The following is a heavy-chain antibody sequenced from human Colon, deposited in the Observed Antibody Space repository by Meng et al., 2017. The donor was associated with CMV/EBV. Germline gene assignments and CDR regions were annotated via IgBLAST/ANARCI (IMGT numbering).Heavy chain of an antibody. V-gene: IGHV3-30*03. CDR3: ARVKEAVAATGFDY. Sequence: GGSLRLSCAASGFTFSEHYIDWVRQAPGKGLEWVAVISPDGRNTHYADSVKGRFTFSRDNSKGTLYLQMDSLRAEDTAVYYCARVKEAVAATGFDYWGQGTLVTVSS. CDR1: GFTFSEHY. CDR2: ISPDGRNT. D-gene: IGHD6-19*01. J-gene: IGHJ4*02.